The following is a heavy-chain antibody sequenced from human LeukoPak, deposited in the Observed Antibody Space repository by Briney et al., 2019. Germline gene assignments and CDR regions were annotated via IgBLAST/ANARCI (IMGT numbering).Heavy chain of an antibody. CDR1: GYSFTSYW. V-gene: IGHV5-51*01. CDR3: ARPSRVSIDWYFDL. CDR2: IYPGYSDT. D-gene: IGHD5/OR15-5a*01. Sequence: GESLKISCKGSGYSFTSYWIGWVRQMPGKGLEWMGIIYPGYSDTRYSPYFQGQVTTVAAKSIRTAYLQWSSLKASDTAMYYCARPSRVSIDWYFDLWGRGTLVTVSS. J-gene: IGHJ2*01.